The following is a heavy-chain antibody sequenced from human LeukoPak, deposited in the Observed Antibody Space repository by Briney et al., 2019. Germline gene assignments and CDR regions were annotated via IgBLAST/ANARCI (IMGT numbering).Heavy chain of an antibody. V-gene: IGHV3-23*01. CDR1: GFDFSSHG. J-gene: IGHJ4*02. Sequence: PGGSLRLPCAASGFDFSSHGMNWVRQAPGKGPEWVSTINFNGGRTYYADSVKGRFSVSRDNSKNTLYLQMNSLRVEDTAVYYCAKGGRGSWAGNTGDWGQGTLVSVSS. CDR3: AKGGRGSWAGNTGD. D-gene: IGHD3-10*01. CDR2: INFNGGRT.